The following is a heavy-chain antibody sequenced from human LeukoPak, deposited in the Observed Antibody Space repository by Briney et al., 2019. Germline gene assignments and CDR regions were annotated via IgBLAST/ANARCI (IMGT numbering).Heavy chain of an antibody. V-gene: IGHV1-18*04. CDR3: ARDGWYKSYYYYGMDV. J-gene: IGHJ6*04. D-gene: IGHD6-19*01. Sequence: ASVKVSCKASGYTFTSYGISWVRQAPGQGLEWMGWISAYNGNTNYAQKLQGRVTMTTDTSTSTAYMELRSLRSDDTAVCYCARDGWYKSYYYYGMDVWGKGTTVTVSS. CDR2: ISAYNGNT. CDR1: GYTFTSYG.